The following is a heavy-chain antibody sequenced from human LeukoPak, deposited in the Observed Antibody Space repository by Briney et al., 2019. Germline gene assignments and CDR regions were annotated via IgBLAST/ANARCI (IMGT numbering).Heavy chain of an antibody. J-gene: IGHJ4*02. CDR3: ARAPPYTKYFDY. CDR1: GFTFSNYA. Sequence: GGSLRLSCAGSGFTFSNYALSWVRQAPGQGLEWVSTISDSGDFTFYADAVKGRFTISRDNSKNTLYLQMYSLRAEDTAIYYCARAPPYTKYFDYWGRGTLLTVSS. D-gene: IGHD1-1*01. V-gene: IGHV3-23*01. CDR2: ISDSGDFT.